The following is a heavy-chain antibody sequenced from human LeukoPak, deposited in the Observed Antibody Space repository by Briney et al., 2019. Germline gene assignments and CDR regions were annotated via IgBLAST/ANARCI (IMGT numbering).Heavy chain of an antibody. CDR3: ARSKFTYYYDSSGSLNWFDP. D-gene: IGHD3-22*01. J-gene: IGHJ5*02. Sequence: GASVKVSCKASGYTFTSYAMHWVRQAPGQRLEWMGWINAGNGNTKYSQKFQGRVTITRDTSASTAYMELSSLRSEDTAVYYCARSKFTYYYDSSGSLNWFDPWGQGTLVTVSS. CDR1: GYTFTSYA. V-gene: IGHV1-3*01. CDR2: INAGNGNT.